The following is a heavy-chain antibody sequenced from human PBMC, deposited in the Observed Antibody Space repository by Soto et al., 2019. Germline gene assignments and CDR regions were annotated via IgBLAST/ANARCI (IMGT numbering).Heavy chain of an antibody. J-gene: IGHJ6*02. CDR2: IIPLFGTT. CDR3: VAELGLGNVSGF. V-gene: IGHV1-69*01. D-gene: IGHD7-27*01. CDR1: GDTFKNCV. Sequence: QVQVVQSGVEVRRPGSSVTVSCKASGDTFKNCVISWVRQAPGQGLEWMGGIIPLFGTTDFGQRFQGRLTITTDESTSTAHMELSRLRSEDTATYCCVAELGLGNVSGFWGQWTTVIVSS.